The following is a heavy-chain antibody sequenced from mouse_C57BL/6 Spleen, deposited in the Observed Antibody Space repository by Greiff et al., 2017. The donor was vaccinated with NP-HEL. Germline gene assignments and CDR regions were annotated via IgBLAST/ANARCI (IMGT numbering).Heavy chain of an antibody. CDR2: IWSGGST. D-gene: IGHD2-1*01. Sequence: QVQLQQSGPGLVQPSQSLSITCTVSGFSLTSYGVHWVRQSPGKGLEWLGVIWSGGSTDYNAAFISRLSISKDNSKSQVFFKMNSLQADDTAIYYCARIYYGVYYAMDYWGQGTSVTVSS. V-gene: IGHV2-2*01. CDR3: ARIYYGVYYAMDY. CDR1: GFSLTSYG. J-gene: IGHJ4*01.